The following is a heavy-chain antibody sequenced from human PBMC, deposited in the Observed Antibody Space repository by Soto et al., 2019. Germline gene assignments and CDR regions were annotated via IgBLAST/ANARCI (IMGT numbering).Heavy chain of an antibody. CDR2: ISGSGGST. V-gene: IGHV3-23*01. CDR1: GFTFSSYA. Sequence: GGSLRLSCAASGFTFSSYAMSWVRQAPGKGLEWVSAISGSGGSTYYADSVKGRFTISRDNSKNTLYLQMNSLRAEDTAVCYCARDRWNPRYNFDYWGQGTLVPVSS. CDR3: ARDRWNPRYNFDY. J-gene: IGHJ4*02. D-gene: IGHD1-1*01.